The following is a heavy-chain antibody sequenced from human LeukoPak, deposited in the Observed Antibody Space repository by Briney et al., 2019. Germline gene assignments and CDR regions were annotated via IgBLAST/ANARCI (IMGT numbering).Heavy chain of an antibody. D-gene: IGHD3-10*01. Sequence: ASVKVSCKASGYAFSAYYMHWVRQAPGQGLEWMGWINTNTGNPTYAQGFTGRFVFSLDTSVSTAYLQISSLKAEDTAVYYCARALPPSEFGELQYWGQGTLVTVSS. J-gene: IGHJ4*02. CDR2: INTNTGNP. CDR1: GYAFSAYY. CDR3: ARALPPSEFGELQY. V-gene: IGHV7-4-1*02.